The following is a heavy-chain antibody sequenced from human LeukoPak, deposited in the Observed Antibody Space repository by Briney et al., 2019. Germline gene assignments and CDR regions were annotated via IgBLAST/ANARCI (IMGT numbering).Heavy chain of an antibody. V-gene: IGHV4-39*01. CDR1: GGSITSSSYY. Sequence: SETLSLTCTVSGGSITSSSYYCGWIRQPPGKGLEWIGSIYYSGSTYYNPSLKSRVTISVDTSKNQFSLNLSSVTAADTAVYYCAPYCSSTSCYGEGDYWGQGTLVTVSS. J-gene: IGHJ4*02. CDR2: IYYSGST. D-gene: IGHD2-2*01. CDR3: APYCSSTSCYGEGDY.